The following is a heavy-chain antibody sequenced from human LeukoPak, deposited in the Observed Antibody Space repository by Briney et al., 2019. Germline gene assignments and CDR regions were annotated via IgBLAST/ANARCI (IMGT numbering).Heavy chain of an antibody. J-gene: IGHJ6*02. Sequence: GGSLRLSCVASGFTLNNYWMHWVRQAPGKGLMWGSRIKSDGCTTTYAYSVNGLFTTSRDDAQTPLYLQMNSLRDEDTDVYYCVRQGFTIFGVAPCSHGMDVWGQGTTVTVSS. CDR3: VRQGFTIFGVAPCSHGMDV. CDR1: GFTLNNYW. CDR2: IKSDGCTT. V-gene: IGHV3-74*01. D-gene: IGHD3-3*01.